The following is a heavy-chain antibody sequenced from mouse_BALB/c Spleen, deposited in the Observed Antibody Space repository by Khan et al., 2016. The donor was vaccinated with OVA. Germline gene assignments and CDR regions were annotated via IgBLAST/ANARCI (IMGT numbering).Heavy chain of an antibody. CDR1: GYSITSGYY. J-gene: IGHJ1*01. CDR3: ARDYRPRYFDV. CDR2: ISYDGSN. Sequence: EVQLQESGPGLVKPSQSLSLTCSVTGYSITSGYYWNWIRQFPGNKLEWMGYISYDGSNNYNPSLKNRITITRDTSKNQFFLKLISVTTEDTGTYYCARDYRPRYFDVWGAGTTVTVSS. V-gene: IGHV3-6*02.